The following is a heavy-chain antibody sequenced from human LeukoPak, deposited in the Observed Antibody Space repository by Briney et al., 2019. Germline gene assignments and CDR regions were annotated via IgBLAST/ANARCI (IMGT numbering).Heavy chain of an antibody. CDR1: GGSIISAAYY. Sequence: SETLSLTCTVSGGSIISAAYYWGWVRQPPGKGLDWIGSIYYTGTTYYSPSLQTRATLSFDTSKNQFSLKLTSVTAADTAVYFCARRPIAAGNNWFDPWGQGTLVTVSS. D-gene: IGHD6-13*01. CDR2: IYYTGTT. CDR3: ARRPIAAGNNWFDP. J-gene: IGHJ5*02. V-gene: IGHV4-39*01.